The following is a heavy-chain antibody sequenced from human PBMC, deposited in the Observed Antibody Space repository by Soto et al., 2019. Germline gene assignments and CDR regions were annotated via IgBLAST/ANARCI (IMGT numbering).Heavy chain of an antibody. CDR2: IYSSGAT. CDR1: GGSIINSDYY. CDR3: ARDRGSDYDSTSGYYYY. V-gene: IGHV4-30-4*01. Sequence: XTLTCTLSGGSIINSDYYWTWIRQPPWKGLEWIGYIYSSGATSYNPSLESRVTISGDASKNQFSLRLSSVTAADTAVYYCARDRGSDYDSTSGYYYYWGQGTLVTVSS. J-gene: IGHJ4*02. D-gene: IGHD3-22*01.